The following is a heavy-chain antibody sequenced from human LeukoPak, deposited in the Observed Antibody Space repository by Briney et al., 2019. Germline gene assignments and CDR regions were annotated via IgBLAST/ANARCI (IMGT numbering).Heavy chain of an antibody. D-gene: IGHD5-18*01. CDR3: AKVDVRGYSYGFDY. V-gene: IGHV3-9*01. CDR2: ISWNSGSI. CDR1: GFIFDDYA. Sequence: PGGSLRLSCAASGFIFDDYAMHWVRQAPGKGLEWVSGISWNSGSIGYADSVKGRFTISRDNSKNTLYLQMNSLRADDTAVYYCAKVDVRGYSYGFDYWGQGTLVTVSS. J-gene: IGHJ4*02.